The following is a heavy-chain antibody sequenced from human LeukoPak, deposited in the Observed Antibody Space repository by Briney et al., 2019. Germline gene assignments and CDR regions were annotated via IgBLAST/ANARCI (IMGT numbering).Heavy chain of an antibody. D-gene: IGHD4-17*01. Sequence: PGGSLRLSCAASGFTFSSYGMHWVRQAPGKGLEWVAVIWYDGSNKYYADSVKGRFTISRDNSKNTLYLQMNSLRAEDTAVYYRARDFTVTTEDYYYGMDVWGQGTTVTVSS. V-gene: IGHV3-33*01. J-gene: IGHJ6*02. CDR1: GFTFSSYG. CDR3: ARDFTVTTEDYYYGMDV. CDR2: IWYDGSNK.